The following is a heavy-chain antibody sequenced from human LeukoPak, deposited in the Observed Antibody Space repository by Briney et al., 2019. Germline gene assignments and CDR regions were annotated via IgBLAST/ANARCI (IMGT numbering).Heavy chain of an antibody. CDR1: GGTFSNYA. V-gene: IGHV1-2*02. J-gene: IGHJ6*03. CDR2: IYPNSGAT. CDR3: ARDPGYNYYVDV. Sequence: WASVKVSCKASGGTFSNYAVSGVRQAPGQGLEWMGWIYPNSGATDYAQKFQGRVTMTRDTSITTAYMELSRLRSDDTAVYYCARDPGYNYYVDVWGKGNTVTVSS.